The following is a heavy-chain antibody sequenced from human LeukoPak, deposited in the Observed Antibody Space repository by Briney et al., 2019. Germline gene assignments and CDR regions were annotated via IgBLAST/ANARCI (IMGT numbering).Heavy chain of an antibody. D-gene: IGHD3-9*01. CDR3: AKVGKFDPDY. Sequence: GGSLRLSCAGSGFTFSSYGMSWVRQAPGKGLEWVSGISGSGGSTNYADSVKGRFTISRDNSKNTLYLQMNSLRAEDTAVYYCAKVGKFDPDYWGQGTLVTVSS. CDR2: ISGSGGST. J-gene: IGHJ4*02. CDR1: GFTFSSYG. V-gene: IGHV3-23*01.